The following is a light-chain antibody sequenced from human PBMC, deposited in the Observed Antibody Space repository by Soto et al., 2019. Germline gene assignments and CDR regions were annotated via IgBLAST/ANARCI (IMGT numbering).Light chain of an antibody. CDR3: QQRSNWPIT. J-gene: IGKJ5*01. CDR1: RSVSSY. CDR2: DAS. Sequence: EIVLTQSPATLSLSPGESATLSCRATRSVSSYLACYQQKPGQAPRLLIYDASSRPTDIPARFSGSGSGTDFTLTISSLEPEDFALYYCQQRSNWPITFGQGTRPAIK. V-gene: IGKV3-11*01.